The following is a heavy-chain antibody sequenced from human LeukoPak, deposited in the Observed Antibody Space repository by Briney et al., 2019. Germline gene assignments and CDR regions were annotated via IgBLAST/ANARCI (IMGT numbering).Heavy chain of an antibody. J-gene: IGHJ4*02. CDR3: AKDARRDGYSYDY. CDR2: ISGSGGST. V-gene: IGHV3-23*01. D-gene: IGHD5-24*01. Sequence: PGGSLRLSCAASGFTFSSYAMSWVRQAPGEGLEWVSAISGSGGSTNYADSVEGRFTISRDNSNNTLYLQMNSLRAEDTAVYYCAKDARRDGYSYDYWGQGTLVTVSS. CDR1: GFTFSSYA.